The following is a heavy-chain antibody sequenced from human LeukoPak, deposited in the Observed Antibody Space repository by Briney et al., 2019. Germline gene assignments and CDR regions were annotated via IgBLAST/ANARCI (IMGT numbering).Heavy chain of an antibody. V-gene: IGHV5-51*03. CDR2: IYPGDSDT. Sequence: PGESLKISCKGSGYSFTSYWIGWVRQMPGKGLEWMGIIYPGDSDTRYSPSFQGQVTISADKSISTAYLQWSSLKASDTAMYYCARLSHPYCSGGSCLPDDHWGQGTLVTVSS. D-gene: IGHD2-15*01. CDR1: GYSFTSYW. CDR3: ARLSHPYCSGGSCLPDDH. J-gene: IGHJ4*02.